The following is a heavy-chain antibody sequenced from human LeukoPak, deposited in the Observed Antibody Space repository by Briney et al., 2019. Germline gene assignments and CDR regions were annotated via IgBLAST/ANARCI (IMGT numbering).Heavy chain of an antibody. CDR3: AKAFGSSGWHPPGN. CDR1: GFTFSSYA. CDR2: ISGSGGST. D-gene: IGHD6-19*01. J-gene: IGHJ4*02. V-gene: IGHV3-23*01. Sequence: GGSLRLSCAASGFTFSSYAMSWVRQAPGKGLEWVSAISGSGGSTYYADSVKGRFTISRDNSKNTLYLQMNSLRAEDTAVYYCAKAFGSSGWHPPGNWGQGTLVTVSS.